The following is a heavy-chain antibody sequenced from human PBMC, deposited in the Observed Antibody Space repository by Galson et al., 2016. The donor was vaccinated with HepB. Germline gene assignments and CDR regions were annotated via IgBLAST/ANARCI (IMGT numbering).Heavy chain of an antibody. CDR1: GLTFSSYG. CDR3: AKAPSGWSYYFDY. CDR2: MSGSGTTP. Sequence: SLRLSCAASGLTFSSYGMSWVRQAPGKGLERVSTMSGSGTTPYYSDSVKGRFTISRDNSRNTVFLQMNSLTAEDTAVDYGAKAPSGWSYYFDYWGQGILVTVSS. V-gene: IGHV3-23*01. D-gene: IGHD6-19*01. J-gene: IGHJ4*02.